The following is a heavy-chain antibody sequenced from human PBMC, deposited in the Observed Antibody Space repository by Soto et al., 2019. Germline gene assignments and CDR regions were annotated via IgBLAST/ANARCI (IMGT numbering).Heavy chain of an antibody. V-gene: IGHV4-34*01. Sequence: QVQLQQWGAGLLKPSETLSLTCAVYGGSFSGYYWSWIRQPPGKGLGWIGEINHSGSTNYNPSLKSRVNISVDTSKNQFSLKLSSVTAADTAVYYCARGGGTDYYYYGMDVWGQGTTVTVSS. CDR1: GGSFSGYY. CDR3: ARGGGTDYYYYGMDV. J-gene: IGHJ6*02. CDR2: INHSGST. D-gene: IGHD3-16*01.